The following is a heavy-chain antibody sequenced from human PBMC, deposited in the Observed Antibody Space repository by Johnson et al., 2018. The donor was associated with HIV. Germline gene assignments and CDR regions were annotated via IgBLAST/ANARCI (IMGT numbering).Heavy chain of an antibody. CDR3: ARAFDPRAFDI. CDR2: LQQDGSNK. Sequence: QVQLVESGGGLVQPGGSLRLSCAASGSILSVYLMCWVRLALGIGLERAAHLQQDGSNKYYAAPAKGRFTISRDNSKNTLYLQMNSLRAEDTAVYYCARAFDPRAFDIWGQGTMVTVSS. CDR1: GSILSVYL. D-gene: IGHD2/OR15-2a*01. V-gene: IGHV3-30-3*01. J-gene: IGHJ3*02.